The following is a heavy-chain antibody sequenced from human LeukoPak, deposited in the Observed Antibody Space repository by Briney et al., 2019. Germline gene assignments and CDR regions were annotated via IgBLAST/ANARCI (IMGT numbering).Heavy chain of an antibody. J-gene: IGHJ4*02. Sequence: GGSLRLSCAASGFTFISSAMSWVRQAPGKGVEWVSTITGDGDATDYAASVKGRFTVSRDNSKNTLYLQMNSLRAEDTAVYYCAKAGTPGIPFDYWGQGTLVTVSS. CDR2: ITGDGDAT. D-gene: IGHD3-10*01. CDR3: AKAGTPGIPFDY. V-gene: IGHV3-23*01. CDR1: GFTFISSA.